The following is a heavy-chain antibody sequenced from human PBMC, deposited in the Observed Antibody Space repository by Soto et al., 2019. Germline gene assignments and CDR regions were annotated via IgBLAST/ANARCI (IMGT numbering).Heavy chain of an antibody. CDR3: ARADPWFGDSSGWYADY. J-gene: IGHJ4*02. CDR2: ISAYNGNT. Sequence: QVQLVQSGAEVKKPGASVKVSCKASGYTFTSYGISWVRQAPGQGLEWMGWISAYNGNTNYAQKLQGRVTMTTDTATSTAYMELSSLRSDDTAVYYCARADPWFGDSSGWYADYWGQGTLVTVSS. D-gene: IGHD6-19*01. CDR1: GYTFTSYG. V-gene: IGHV1-18*01.